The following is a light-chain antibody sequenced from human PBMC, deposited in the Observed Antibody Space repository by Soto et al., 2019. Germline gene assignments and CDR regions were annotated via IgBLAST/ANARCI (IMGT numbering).Light chain of an antibody. V-gene: IGKV1-5*03. CDR2: QAS. CDR3: QQYRGT. Sequence: DVQMTQSPSTLAASVGARVTITCRASEDIINWLAWYQQKPGKAPKLLIYQASSLESGVPSRFSGSGSGTEFPLTISSLQPDDLATYYCQQYRGTFGQGTKLDIK. J-gene: IGKJ2*01. CDR1: EDIINW.